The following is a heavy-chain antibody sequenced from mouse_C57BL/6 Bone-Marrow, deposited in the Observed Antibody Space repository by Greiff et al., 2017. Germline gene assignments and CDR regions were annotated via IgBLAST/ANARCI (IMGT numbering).Heavy chain of an antibody. D-gene: IGHD1-1*01. Sequence: VKLMESGPGLVQPSQSLSITCTVPGFSLTSYGVHWVRQSPGKGLEWLGVIWSGGSTDYNAAFISRLSISKDNSKSQVFFKMNSLQADDTAIYYCARNPTTVVAHWYFDVWGTGTTVTVSS. CDR1: GFSLTSYG. J-gene: IGHJ1*03. CDR2: IWSGGST. CDR3: ARNPTTVVAHWYFDV. V-gene: IGHV2-2*01.